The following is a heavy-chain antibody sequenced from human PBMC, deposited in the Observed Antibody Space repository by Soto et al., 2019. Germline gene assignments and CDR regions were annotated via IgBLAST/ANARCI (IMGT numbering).Heavy chain of an antibody. Sequence: SLRLSCAASGFTFSDYYMSWIRQAPGKGLEWVSYISSSSSYTNYADSVKGRFTISRDNAKNSLYLQMNSLRAEDTAVYYCARDIVVVTAMIYNAFDIWGQGTMVTVSS. CDR1: GFTFSDYY. V-gene: IGHV3-11*06. CDR3: ARDIVVVTAMIYNAFDI. D-gene: IGHD2-21*02. J-gene: IGHJ3*02. CDR2: ISSSSSYT.